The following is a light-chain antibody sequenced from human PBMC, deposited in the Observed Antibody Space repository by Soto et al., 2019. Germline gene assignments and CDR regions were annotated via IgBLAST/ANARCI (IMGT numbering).Light chain of an antibody. Sequence: EIVMTQSPATLSVSPGERATLSCRASHSVSSNLAWYQQKPGQAPRLLIYGSSTRATAITARFSGSGSGTEFTLTISSLQSEDFADYYCQQYNNWPPITFGPGTRLEIK. CDR2: GSS. CDR1: HSVSSN. V-gene: IGKV3-15*01. CDR3: QQYNNWPPIT. J-gene: IGKJ5*01.